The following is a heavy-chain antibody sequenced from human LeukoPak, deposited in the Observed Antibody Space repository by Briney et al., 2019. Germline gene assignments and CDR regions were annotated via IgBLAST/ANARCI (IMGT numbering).Heavy chain of an antibody. D-gene: IGHD6-13*01. J-gene: IGHJ6*02. CDR3: ARLPAGTEDFYFYGMDV. CDR1: GFTFNNFW. V-gene: IGHV3-7*01. CDR2: INQDGNKK. Sequence: GGSLRHSCAASGFTFNNFWMSWVRQAPGKGLEWVANINQDGNKKYYVGSVKGRFTISRDNPKNSLYLQMNSLRAEDTALYYCARLPAGTEDFYFYGMDVWGQGTTVTVSS.